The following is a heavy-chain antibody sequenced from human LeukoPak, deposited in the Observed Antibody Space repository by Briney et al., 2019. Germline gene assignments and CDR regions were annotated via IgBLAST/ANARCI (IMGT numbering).Heavy chain of an antibody. CDR1: GYSISSTHY. CDR3: ARMTYDPHGVDV. J-gene: IGHJ6*04. V-gene: IGHV4-38-2*02. CDR2: IYQSGRT. D-gene: IGHD5-12*01. Sequence: SETLSLTCTVSGYSISSTHYWGWIRQPPGKGLEWIGSIYQSGRTNYNPSLKSRLTISVDTSKNQFSLKLSSVTAADTAVYYCARMTYDPHGVDVWGKGTAVTVSS.